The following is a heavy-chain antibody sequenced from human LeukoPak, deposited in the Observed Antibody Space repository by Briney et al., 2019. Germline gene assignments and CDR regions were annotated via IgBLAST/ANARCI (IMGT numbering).Heavy chain of an antibody. CDR3: ARDLGWYIKYGMDV. V-gene: IGHV3-11*01. CDR1: GFTFSDYY. D-gene: IGHD6-19*01. J-gene: IGHJ6*02. Sequence: AGGSLRLSCAVSGFTFSDYYMSRIRQAPGKGLEWVSYISSGGSTISHADSVKGRFTISRDNAENSPYLQMNSLRAEDTAVYYCARDLGWYIKYGMDVWGQGTTVTVSS. CDR2: ISSGGSTI.